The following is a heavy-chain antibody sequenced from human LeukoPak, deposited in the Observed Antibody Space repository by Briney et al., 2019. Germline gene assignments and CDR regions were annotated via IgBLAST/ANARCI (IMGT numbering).Heavy chain of an antibody. D-gene: IGHD3-10*01. Sequence: SQTLSLTCAISGDSVSGNTAAWNWIRQSPSRGLEWLGRTYYRSKWYNDYAVSVKSRITVNPDTSKNQFSLHLNSVSPEDTAVYYCARSSGSEIYNWFDPWGQGTLVTDSS. J-gene: IGHJ5*02. CDR1: GDSVSGNTAA. CDR2: TYYRSKWYN. V-gene: IGHV6-1*01. CDR3: ARSSGSEIYNWFDP.